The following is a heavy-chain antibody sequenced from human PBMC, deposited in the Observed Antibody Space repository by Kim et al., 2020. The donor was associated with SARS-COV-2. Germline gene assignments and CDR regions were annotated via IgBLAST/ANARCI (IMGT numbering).Heavy chain of an antibody. J-gene: IGHJ3*01. V-gene: IGHV3-33*01. CDR2: IWYDGSDK. CDR1: GLTFSKYG. CDR3: ARSRDGYNSDALDL. D-gene: IGHD5-12*01. Sequence: GGSLRLSCAASGLTFSKYGMHWVRQAPGKGLEWVALIWYDGSDKFYADSVKGRFTISRDNSKSTLFLQMNTLRAEDTAVYFCARSRDGYNSDALDLLGQG.